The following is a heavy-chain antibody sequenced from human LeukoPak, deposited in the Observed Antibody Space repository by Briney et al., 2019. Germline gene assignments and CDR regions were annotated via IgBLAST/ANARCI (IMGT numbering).Heavy chain of an antibody. CDR2: IYHSGST. J-gene: IGHJ4*02. V-gene: IGHV4-38-2*02. CDR3: ARGRLARSPYFDY. CDR1: GYSISSGYY. Sequence: PSETLSLTCTASGYSISSGYYWGWIRQPPGKGLEWIGSIYHSGSTYYNPSLKSRVTISVETSKNQFSLNLSSVTAADTAVYYCARGRLARSPYFDYWGQGTLVTVSS. D-gene: IGHD6-19*01.